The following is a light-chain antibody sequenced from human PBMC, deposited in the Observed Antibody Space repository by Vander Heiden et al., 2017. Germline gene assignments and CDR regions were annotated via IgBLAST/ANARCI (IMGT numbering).Light chain of an antibody. Sequence: IALTQSPATLSLSPGERATLACRASQSVSSYYAWYQQKPGQAPRLLIYDASNRATGIPARFSGSGSGTDFTLTISSLEPEDFAVYYCQQRSNWPPLTFGGGTKVEIK. J-gene: IGKJ4*01. CDR1: QSVSSY. V-gene: IGKV3-11*01. CDR2: DAS. CDR3: QQRSNWPPLT.